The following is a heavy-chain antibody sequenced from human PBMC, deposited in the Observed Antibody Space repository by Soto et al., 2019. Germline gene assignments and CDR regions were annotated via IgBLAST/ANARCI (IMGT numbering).Heavy chain of an antibody. CDR3: AKGGSFDI. Sequence: RLSCAASEFAFSTYSLHWDRPAPGKELAGVAIIISDVNNKYYADYVKGRFTISSDNSNNTLFLQMYSTTADDTAVYYCAKGGSFDIWGQVTLVTVSS. D-gene: IGHD3-16*01. J-gene: IGHJ4*02. CDR1: EFAFSTYS. CDR2: IISDVNNK. V-gene: IGHV3-30*18.